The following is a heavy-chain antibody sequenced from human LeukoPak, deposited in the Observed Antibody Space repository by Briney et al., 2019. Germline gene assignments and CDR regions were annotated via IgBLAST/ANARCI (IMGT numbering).Heavy chain of an antibody. CDR1: GYTFTVYY. D-gene: IGHD3-22*01. Sequence: VASVTVSFTASGYTFTVYYMHWVRQAPGQGREGMGWINPNSGGTNYAQKFQGRVTMTRDTSISTAYMELSRLRSDDTAVYYCARDWFYDSSGYIYYYYYMDVWGKGTTVTVSS. J-gene: IGHJ6*03. V-gene: IGHV1-2*02. CDR2: INPNSGGT. CDR3: ARDWFYDSSGYIYYYYYMDV.